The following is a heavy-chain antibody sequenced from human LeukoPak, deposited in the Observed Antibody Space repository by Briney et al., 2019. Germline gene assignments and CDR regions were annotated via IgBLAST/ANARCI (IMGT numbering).Heavy chain of an antibody. CDR2: VNPNGGDT. Sequence: ASVKVSCKSSGYSFAGYHMHWVRQAPGQGLEWMGWVNPNGGDTNYAQKFQGRVTMTRDTSMSTAYMELSSLRSDDTAVYYCARADSSNWYWFDPWGQGTLVTVSS. CDR3: ARADSSNWYWFDP. V-gene: IGHV1-2*02. CDR1: GYSFAGYH. D-gene: IGHD6-13*01. J-gene: IGHJ5*02.